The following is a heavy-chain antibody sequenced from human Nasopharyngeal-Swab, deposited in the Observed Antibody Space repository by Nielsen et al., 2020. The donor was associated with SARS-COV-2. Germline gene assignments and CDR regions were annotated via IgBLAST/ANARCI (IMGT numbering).Heavy chain of an antibody. CDR1: GFTFSSYG. D-gene: IGHD6-13*01. Sequence: GGSLRLSCAASGFTFSSYGMHWVRQAPGKGLEWVAVIWYDGSNKYYADSVKGRFTISRDNSKNTLYLQMNSLRAEDTAVYYCARPGAAAGTGWFDPWGQGTLVTASS. CDR3: ARPGAAAGTGWFDP. CDR2: IWYDGSNK. J-gene: IGHJ5*02. V-gene: IGHV3-33*01.